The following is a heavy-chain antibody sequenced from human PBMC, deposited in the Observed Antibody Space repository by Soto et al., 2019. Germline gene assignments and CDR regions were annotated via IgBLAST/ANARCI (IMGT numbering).Heavy chain of an antibody. CDR3: ARDGGFELAVAGTPGFDP. CDR1: GGSISSGGYY. D-gene: IGHD6-19*01. J-gene: IGHJ5*02. V-gene: IGHV4-31*03. Sequence: QVQLQESGPGLVKPSQTLSLTCTVSGGSISSGGYYWSWIRQHPGKGLEWIGYIYYSWRTYYNPSLKSRVTISVDTSKNQFSLKLSSVTAADTAVYYCARDGGFELAVAGTPGFDPWGQGTLVTVSS. CDR2: IYYSWRT.